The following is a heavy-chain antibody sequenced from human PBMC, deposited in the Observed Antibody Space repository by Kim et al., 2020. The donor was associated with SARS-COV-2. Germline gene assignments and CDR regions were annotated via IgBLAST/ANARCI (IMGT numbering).Heavy chain of an antibody. CDR2: ISYDGSNK. CDR3: AKNPAKNRGGKVELLAVAGTTNRGGSHYGMDV. Sequence: GGSLRLSCAASGFTFSSYGMHWVRQAPGKGLEWVAVISYDGSNKYYADSVKGRFTISRDNSKNTLYLQMNSLRAEDTAVYYCAKNPAKNRGGKVELLAVAGTTNRGGSHYGMDVWGQGTTVTVSS. J-gene: IGHJ6*02. V-gene: IGHV3-30*18. CDR1: GFTFSSYG. D-gene: IGHD6-19*01.